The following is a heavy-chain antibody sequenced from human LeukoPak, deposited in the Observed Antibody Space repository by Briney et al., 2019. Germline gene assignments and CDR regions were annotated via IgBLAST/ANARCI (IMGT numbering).Heavy chain of an antibody. J-gene: IGHJ4*02. Sequence: SETLSLTCTVSAVSMNNHYWSWIRQPPGGGLEWIGYIYDSETTNYNPSLKSRVTMSVDTSKNQFSLKLNSVTPADTAVYYFATRPSESTWFAIFDFWSRGTLVTVSS. CDR2: IYDSETT. V-gene: IGHV4-59*11. CDR3: ATRPSESTWFAIFDF. D-gene: IGHD6-13*01. CDR1: AVSMNNHY.